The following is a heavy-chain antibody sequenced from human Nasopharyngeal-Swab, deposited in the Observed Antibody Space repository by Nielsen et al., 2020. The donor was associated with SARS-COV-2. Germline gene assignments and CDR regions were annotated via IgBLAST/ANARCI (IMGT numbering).Heavy chain of an antibody. CDR2: IYYSGST. V-gene: IGHV4-39*07. J-gene: IGHJ4*02. CDR3: ARDRDAAAAGTIN. CDR1: GGSISSSSYY. Sequence: SETLSLTCTVSGGSISSSSYYWGWIRQPPGEGLEWIGSIYYSGSTYYNPSLKSRVTISVDTSKNQFSLKLSSVTAADTAVYYCARDRDAAAAGTINWGQGTLVTVSS. D-gene: IGHD6-13*01.